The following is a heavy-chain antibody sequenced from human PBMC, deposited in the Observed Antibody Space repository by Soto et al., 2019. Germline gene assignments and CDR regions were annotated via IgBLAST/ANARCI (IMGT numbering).Heavy chain of an antibody. Sequence: GGSVRLSCAASGFTFSTYAFHWVRQAPGKGLEWVSAISSNGGSTYYANSVKGRFTISRDNSKNTLYLQMGSLRAEDMAVYYCARGDAPYYDFWSGYYTPYFQHWGQGTLVTVSS. CDR1: GFTFSTYA. CDR3: ARGDAPYYDFWSGYYTPYFQH. D-gene: IGHD3-3*01. CDR2: ISSNGGST. J-gene: IGHJ1*01. V-gene: IGHV3-64*01.